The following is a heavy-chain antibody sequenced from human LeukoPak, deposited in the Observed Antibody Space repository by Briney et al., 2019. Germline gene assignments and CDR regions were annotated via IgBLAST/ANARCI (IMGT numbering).Heavy chain of an antibody. D-gene: IGHD1-1*01. CDR1: GFTFSSYG. V-gene: IGHV3-30*03. J-gene: IGHJ4*02. CDR3: ATGGTFDY. Sequence: GGSLRLSCAASGFTFSSYGMHWVRQAPGKGLEWVAVISYDGSNKYYADSVKGRFTISRDNAKNTLYLQMNSLRAEDTALYYCATGGTFDYWGQGTLVTVSS. CDR2: ISYDGSNK.